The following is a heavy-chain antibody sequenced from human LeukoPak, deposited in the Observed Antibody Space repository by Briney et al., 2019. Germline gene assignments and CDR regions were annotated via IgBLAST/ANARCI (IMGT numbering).Heavy chain of an antibody. J-gene: IGHJ6*02. CDR1: GFTFSGYW. Sequence: GGSLRLSCAASGFTFSGYWMSWVRQTPEKGLEWVANIKQDGSVKYYVDSVKGRFTSSRDNAKNSLYLQMNSLRAEDTAVYYCARDRYSSGGLDVWGQGTTVTVSS. CDR2: IKQDGSVK. CDR3: ARDRYSSGGLDV. V-gene: IGHV3-7*04. D-gene: IGHD3-22*01.